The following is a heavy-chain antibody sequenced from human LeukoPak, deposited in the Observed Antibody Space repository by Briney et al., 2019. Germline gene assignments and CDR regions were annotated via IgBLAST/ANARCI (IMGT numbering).Heavy chain of an antibody. CDR2: ISSSSSYI. CDR1: GFTFSSYS. D-gene: IGHD6-13*01. J-gene: IGHJ4*02. Sequence: GGSLRLSCAASGFTFSSYSMNWVRQAPGKGLEWVSSISSSSSYIYYADSVKGRFTISRDNAKNLLYLQMNSLRAEDTAVYYCARDFSSWYYFDYWGQGTLVTVSS. CDR3: ARDFSSWYYFDY. V-gene: IGHV3-21*01.